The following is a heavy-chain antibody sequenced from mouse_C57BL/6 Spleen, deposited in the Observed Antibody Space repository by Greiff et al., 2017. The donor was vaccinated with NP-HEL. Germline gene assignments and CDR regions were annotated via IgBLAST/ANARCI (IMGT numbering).Heavy chain of an antibody. CDR3: VRQEAQAWYFDV. CDR1: GFSFNTYA. Sequence: EVQLQESGGGLVQPKGSLKLSCAASGFSFNTYAMNWVRQAPGKGLEWVARIRSKSNNYATYYADSVKDRFTISRDDSESMLYLQMNNLKTEDTAMYYCVRQEAQAWYFDVWGTGTTVTVSS. J-gene: IGHJ1*03. D-gene: IGHD3-2*02. CDR2: IRSKSNNYAT. V-gene: IGHV10-1*01.